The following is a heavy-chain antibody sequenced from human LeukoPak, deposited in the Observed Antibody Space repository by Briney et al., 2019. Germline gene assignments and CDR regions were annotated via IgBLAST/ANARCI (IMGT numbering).Heavy chain of an antibody. Sequence: NPSETLSLTCTVSGGSISSSSYYRGWIRQPPGKGLEWIGSIYYSGSTYYNPSLKSRVTISVDTSKNQFSLKLSSVTAADTAVYYCAREGGSQGGFDPWGQGTLVTVSS. CDR3: AREGGSQGGFDP. J-gene: IGHJ5*02. D-gene: IGHD1-26*01. CDR2: IYYSGST. V-gene: IGHV4-39*02. CDR1: GGSISSSSYY.